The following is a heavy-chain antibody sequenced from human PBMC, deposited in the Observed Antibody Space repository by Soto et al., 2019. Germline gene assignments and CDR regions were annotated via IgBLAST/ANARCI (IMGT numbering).Heavy chain of an antibody. V-gene: IGHV4-34*01. Sequence: SETLSLTCAVYGGSFSGYYWSWIRQPPGKGLEWIGEINHSGSTNYNPSLKSRVTISVDTSKNQFSLKLSSVTAADTAVYYCARGPKPAASYYFDYWGRGTLVTVSS. D-gene: IGHD2-2*01. J-gene: IGHJ4*02. CDR1: GGSFSGYY. CDR2: INHSGST. CDR3: ARGPKPAASYYFDY.